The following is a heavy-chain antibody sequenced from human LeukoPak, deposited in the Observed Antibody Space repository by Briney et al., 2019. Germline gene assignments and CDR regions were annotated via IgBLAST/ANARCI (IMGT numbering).Heavy chain of an antibody. D-gene: IGHD3-22*01. J-gene: IGHJ4*02. CDR3: ANATRPSMIVVVSLDY. V-gene: IGHV3-23*01. CDR1: GFTFSSYA. CDR2: ISGSGGST. Sequence: GGSLRLSFAASGFTFSSYAMSWVRQAPGKGLEWVSAISGSGGSTYYADSVKGRFTISRDNAKNSLYLQMDSLRAEDTALYYCANATRPSMIVVVSLDYWGQGTLVTVSS.